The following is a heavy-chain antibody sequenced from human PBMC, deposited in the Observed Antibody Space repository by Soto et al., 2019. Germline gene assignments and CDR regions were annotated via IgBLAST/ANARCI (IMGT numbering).Heavy chain of an antibody. J-gene: IGHJ4*02. Sequence: PSETLSLTCTVSGGSFSSGNYYWSWIRQHPGKGLEWIGYIYYSGSTYYNPSLKSRVTISLDTSTNQFSLNLSSVTAADTAVYSCAREPRSSGYFVDLGQGTLVTVSS. CDR1: GGSFSSGNYY. CDR3: AREPRSSGYFVD. CDR2: IYYSGST. V-gene: IGHV4-31*03. D-gene: IGHD3-22*01.